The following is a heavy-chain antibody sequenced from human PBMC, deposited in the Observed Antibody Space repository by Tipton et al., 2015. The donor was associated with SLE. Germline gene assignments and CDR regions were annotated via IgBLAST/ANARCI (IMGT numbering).Heavy chain of an antibody. J-gene: IGHJ4*02. Sequence: GSLRLSCTASGFTFDAYAMHWIRQAPGKALEWVSLITWDGGSTYYADSVKGRFTVSRDNARNSLYLQMNSLRVEDTAVYHCARISSGNYCLDYWGQGTLVTVSS. CDR3: ARISSGNYCLDY. CDR2: ITWDGGST. D-gene: IGHD3-10*01. CDR1: GFTFDAYA. V-gene: IGHV3-43D*04.